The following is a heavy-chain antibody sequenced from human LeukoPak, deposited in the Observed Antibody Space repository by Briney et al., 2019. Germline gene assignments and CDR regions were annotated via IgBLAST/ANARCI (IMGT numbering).Heavy chain of an antibody. D-gene: IGHD6-19*01. CDR3: TRDRGQWLVDY. J-gene: IGHJ4*02. CDR1: GGSTSTSGYY. V-gene: IGHV4-39*07. CDR2: IDSSGNT. Sequence: PSETLALTGTVSGGSTSTSGYYWGWIRQPPGKGLEYFASIDSSGNTYYNPSLRSRVTISADTSKNQFSLKLSSVTAADTAVYYCTRDRGQWLVDYWGQGTLVTVSS.